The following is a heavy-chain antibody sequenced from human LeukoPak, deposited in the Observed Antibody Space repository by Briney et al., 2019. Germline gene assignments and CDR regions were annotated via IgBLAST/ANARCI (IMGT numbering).Heavy chain of an antibody. CDR2: ISGSGGST. J-gene: IGHJ2*01. V-gene: IGHV3-23*01. Sequence: AGGSLRLSCAASAVTFSSYAMNWVRQAPGKGLEWVSAISGSGGSTHYAGSVKGRFTISRDNSKNTLYLQMNSLRAEDTALYYCAKEDWYFDLWGRGTLVTVSS. CDR3: AKEDWYFDL. CDR1: AVTFSSYA.